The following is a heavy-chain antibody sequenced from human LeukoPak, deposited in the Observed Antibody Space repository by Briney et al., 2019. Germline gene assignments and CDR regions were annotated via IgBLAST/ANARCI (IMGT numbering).Heavy chain of an antibody. V-gene: IGHV3-23*01. Sequence: GGSLRLSCAASGFTFSSYAMNWVRQAPGRGQEWVSGISGSGGSTYYADSVKGRFTISRDNSKNTLYLQVNSLRAEDTAVYYCASPVSGYYYYGMDVWGQGTTVTVSS. J-gene: IGHJ6*02. CDR2: ISGSGGST. D-gene: IGHD1-26*01. CDR1: GFTFSSYA. CDR3: ASPVSGYYYYGMDV.